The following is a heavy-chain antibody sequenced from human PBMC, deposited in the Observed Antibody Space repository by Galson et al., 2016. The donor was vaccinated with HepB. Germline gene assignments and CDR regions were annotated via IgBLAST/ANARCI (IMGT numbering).Heavy chain of an antibody. Sequence: SLRLSCAASGLTFDDYGMNWVRQAPGKGLEWVSGLNWNGGSTAYADSVKGRFTISRDNAKNSLYLQMNSVGAEDTALYYCARGNYVWGNYRYTLDYWGQGTLVTVAS. CDR2: LNWNGGST. CDR1: GLTFDDYG. D-gene: IGHD3-16*02. V-gene: IGHV3-20*04. CDR3: ARGNYVWGNYRYTLDY. J-gene: IGHJ4*02.